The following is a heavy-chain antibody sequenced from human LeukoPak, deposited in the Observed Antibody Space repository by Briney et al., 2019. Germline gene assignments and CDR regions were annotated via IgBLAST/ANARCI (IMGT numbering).Heavy chain of an antibody. V-gene: IGHV3-23*01. CDR3: AKGVNYDFWSEDAFDI. Sequence: GGSLSLSCAACGVTFSIFAMSGVRQAPGKALECGSALSCSGGSTYYADSVKGRHTISRDNSTNTLDPQLNSLRAEDTAVYYCAKGVNYDFWSEDAFDIWGQGTMVTVSS. CDR1: GVTFSIFA. CDR2: LSCSGGST. D-gene: IGHD3-3*01. J-gene: IGHJ3*02.